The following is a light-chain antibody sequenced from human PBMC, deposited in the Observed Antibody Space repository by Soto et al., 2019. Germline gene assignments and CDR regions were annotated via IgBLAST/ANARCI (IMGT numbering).Light chain of an antibody. Sequence: EIVLTQSPGTLSLSPGERATLSCRASQSISSSYLAWYQQKPGQAPRLLIYAASSRATGIPDRFSGSGSGTDLTLTIIRLEPEDFAVYYCQHYGSSSYTFGQGTQLEIK. CDR2: AAS. V-gene: IGKV3-20*01. J-gene: IGKJ2*01. CDR1: QSISSSY. CDR3: QHYGSSSYT.